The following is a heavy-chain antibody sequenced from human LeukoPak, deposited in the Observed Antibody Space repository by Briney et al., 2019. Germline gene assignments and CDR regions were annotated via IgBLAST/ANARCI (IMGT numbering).Heavy chain of an antibody. V-gene: IGHV4-4*07. Sequence: PSETLSLTCTVSGGSISSYYWSWIRQPAGKGLEWIGRIYTSGSNNYNPSLKSRVTMSVDTSKNQFSLKLSSVTAADTAVYYCARVRGVPYYYYYMDVWGKGTTVTVSS. D-gene: IGHD3-10*01. CDR1: GGSISSYY. CDR3: ARVRGVPYYYYYMDV. J-gene: IGHJ6*03. CDR2: IYTSGSN.